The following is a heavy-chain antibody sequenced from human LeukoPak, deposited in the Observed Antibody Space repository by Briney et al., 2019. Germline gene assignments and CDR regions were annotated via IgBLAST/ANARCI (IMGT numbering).Heavy chain of an antibody. CDR1: GDSISSSSYY. CDR3: ARHSPWEPFDY. CDR2: IYYSGNT. Sequence: SETLSLTCTVSGDSISSSSYYWGWIRQPPEKGLEWIGSIYYSGNTYYNPSLKSRVTISVDTSKNQFSLKLSSVTAADTAVYYCARHSPWEPFDYWGQGTLVTVSS. V-gene: IGHV4-39*01. J-gene: IGHJ4*02. D-gene: IGHD1-26*01.